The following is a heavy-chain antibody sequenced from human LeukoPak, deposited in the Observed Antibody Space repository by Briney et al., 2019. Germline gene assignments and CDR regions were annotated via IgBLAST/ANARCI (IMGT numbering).Heavy chain of an antibody. D-gene: IGHD2-2*02. V-gene: IGHV4-31*03. CDR1: GGSISSGGYY. CDR2: IYYSGST. CDR3: ARAVVVPAAILGYFDY. J-gene: IGHJ4*02. Sequence: SETLSLTCTVSGGSISSGGYYWSWIRQHPGTGLEWIGYIYYSGSTYYNPSLKSRVTISVDTSKNQFSLKLSSVTAADTAVYYCARAVVVPAAILGYFDYWGQGTLVTVSS.